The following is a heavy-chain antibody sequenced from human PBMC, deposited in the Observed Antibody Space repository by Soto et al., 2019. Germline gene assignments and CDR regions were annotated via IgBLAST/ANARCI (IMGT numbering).Heavy chain of an antibody. V-gene: IGHV4-39*01. J-gene: IGHJ5*02. D-gene: IGHD2-15*01. CDR2: IHYSGST. CDR1: GDSISSSNYY. Sequence: QLQLQESGPGLVKPSETLSLTCTVSGDSISSSNYYRGWIRQPPGKGLEWIGSIHYSGSTYYNPSLKSRVTISVDTSNYQFSLKLTSVTAADTAVSYCARRECSGGTCHFDPWGQGTLVTVSS. CDR3: ARRECSGGTCHFDP.